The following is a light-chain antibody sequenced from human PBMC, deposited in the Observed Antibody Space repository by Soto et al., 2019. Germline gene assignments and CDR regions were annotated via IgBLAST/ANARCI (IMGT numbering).Light chain of an antibody. J-gene: IGLJ1*01. Sequence: QSVLTQPASVSGSPGQSITISCTGTSSDVGSYNLVSWYQQHPGKAPKLMIYEGSKRPSGVSNRFSGSKSGNTASLTISGLQAEDESDYYCCSYAGSSTSLYVFGTGPNFTVL. CDR3: CSYAGSSTSLYV. CDR1: SSDVGSYNL. CDR2: EGS. V-gene: IGLV2-23*01.